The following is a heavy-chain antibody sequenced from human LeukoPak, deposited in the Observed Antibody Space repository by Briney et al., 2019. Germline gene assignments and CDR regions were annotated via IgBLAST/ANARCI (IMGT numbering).Heavy chain of an antibody. J-gene: IGHJ4*02. D-gene: IGHD6-19*01. CDR3: AKDLPGESSGWYYFDY. CDR2: IQNDEIDK. CDR1: GFTFTTYG. V-gene: IGHV3-30*02. Sequence: GGSLRLSCAASGFTFTTYGMHWVRQAPGKGLEWVAFIQNDEIDKFYADSVKGRFTISRDNSKNTLYLQMNSLRAEDTAVYYCAKDLPGESSGWYYFDYWGQGTLVTVSS.